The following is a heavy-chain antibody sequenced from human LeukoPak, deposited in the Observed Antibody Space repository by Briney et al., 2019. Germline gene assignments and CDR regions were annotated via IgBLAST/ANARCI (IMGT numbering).Heavy chain of an antibody. J-gene: IGHJ4*02. CDR3: AGGHMWNGN. Sequence: SSETLSLTCTVSGGSISSYYWSWIRQPAGKGLEWIGRIYTSGSTNYNPSLKSRVTMSVDTSKNQFSLKMTSVTAADTAVYYCAGGHMWNGNWDQGTLVTVSS. CDR2: IYTSGST. V-gene: IGHV4-4*07. D-gene: IGHD1-1*01. CDR1: GGSISSYY.